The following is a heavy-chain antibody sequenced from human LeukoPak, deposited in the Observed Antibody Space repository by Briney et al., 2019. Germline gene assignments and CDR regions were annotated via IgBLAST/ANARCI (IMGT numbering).Heavy chain of an antibody. J-gene: IGHJ4*02. CDR2: IWYDGSNK. CDR3: AREASLLGADY. D-gene: IGHD3-16*01. Sequence: GGSLRLSCAASGFTFSSYAMHWVRQAPGKGLEWVAVIWYDGSNKYYADSVKGRFTISRDNSKNTLYLQMNSLRAEDTAVYYCAREASLLGADYWGQGTLVTVSS. V-gene: IGHV3-33*08. CDR1: GFTFSSYA.